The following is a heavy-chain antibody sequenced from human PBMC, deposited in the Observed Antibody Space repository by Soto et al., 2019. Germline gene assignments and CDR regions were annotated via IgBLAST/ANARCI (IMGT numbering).Heavy chain of an antibody. CDR2: ISGSGGST. J-gene: IGHJ4*02. CDR1: GFTFSSYA. V-gene: IGHV3-23*01. Sequence: GGSLRLSCAASGFTFSSYAMSWVRQAPGKGLEWVSAISGSGGSTYYADSVKGRFTISRDNSKNTLYLQMNSLRAEDTAVYYCAKAGVLLWFGELLGKIYFDYWGQGTLVTVSS. CDR3: AKAGVLLWFGELLGKIYFDY. D-gene: IGHD3-10*01.